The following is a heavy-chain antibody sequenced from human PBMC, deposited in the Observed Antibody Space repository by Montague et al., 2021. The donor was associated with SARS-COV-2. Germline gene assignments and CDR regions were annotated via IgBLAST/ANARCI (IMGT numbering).Heavy chain of an antibody. D-gene: IGHD6-13*01. CDR1: GFKFDDYT. CDR2: ISWDGTTT. Sequence: SLSLSCAASGFKFDDYTMHWVRQVPGKGLQWVSLISWDGTTTHYAESVEGRFTISRDNSISSLYLQMSSLRNDDTGLYYCAQGIGDSRSFLEFWGQGTLLTVSS. CDR3: AQGIGDSRSFLEF. J-gene: IGHJ4*02. V-gene: IGHV3-43*01.